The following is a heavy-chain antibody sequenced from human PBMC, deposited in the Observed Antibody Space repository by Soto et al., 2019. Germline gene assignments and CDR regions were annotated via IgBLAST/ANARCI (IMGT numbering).Heavy chain of an antibody. CDR1: GYTFTTYG. D-gene: IGHD3-22*01. CDR3: ARDYYDSSGYYSVEYYFDY. Sequence: QVQLVQSGGVVRKPGASVKVSCKASGYTFTTYGISWVLQAPGQGLEWMGWISTYNGNTFYAQNLQGRVIMTSDTSTSTAYMELRSLRSDDTAVYYCARDYYDSSGYYSVEYYFDYWGQGTLVTVSS. V-gene: IGHV1-18*04. CDR2: ISTYNGNT. J-gene: IGHJ4*02.